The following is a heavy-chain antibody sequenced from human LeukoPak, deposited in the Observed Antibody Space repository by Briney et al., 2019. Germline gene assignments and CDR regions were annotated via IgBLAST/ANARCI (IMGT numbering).Heavy chain of an antibody. CDR2: FYTTGTP. J-gene: IGHJ6*03. CDR3: SKDQDYSAPGGSRTYYYYKDV. V-gene: IGHV4-4*07. Sequence: SETLSLTCTVSGASITNSYWSWIRQPAGKGLEWIGRFYTTGTPTYNPSLKSRVTMSGDTSQNQLSVKLSSVTAGDTAVYYCSKDQDYSAPGGSRTYYYYKDVWGKGPTVIVSS. CDR1: GASITNSY. D-gene: IGHD3-10*01.